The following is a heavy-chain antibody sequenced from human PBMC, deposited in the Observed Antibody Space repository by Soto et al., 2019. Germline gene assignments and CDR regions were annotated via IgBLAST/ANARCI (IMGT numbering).Heavy chain of an antibody. V-gene: IGHV3-48*03. D-gene: IGHD4-4*01. J-gene: IGHJ4*02. CDR3: ARGRCSSSNCQLDY. CDR2: ITARGSIT. CDR1: PFTFSTYE. Sequence: PGRSLRLTCVVCPFTFSTYERNCVRQAPGKGLEWVSYITARGSITYYAASVKGRFTTPRDNAKNSLYLEIDSLRPEDTAMYYCARGRCSSSNCQLDYCGQGALVTVSS.